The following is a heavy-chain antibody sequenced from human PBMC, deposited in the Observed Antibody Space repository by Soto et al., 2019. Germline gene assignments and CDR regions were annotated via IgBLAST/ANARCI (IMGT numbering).Heavy chain of an antibody. CDR1: GGSISSSSYY. CDR2: IYYSGNA. Sequence: SETLSLTCTVSGGSISSSSYYWGWIRQPPGKGLEWIGSIYYSGNAYYNPSLKRRVTISVDTAKNQFSLKLSSVTAADTAVYYCARQYYYDSSGYYGGYYGMDVWGQGTTVTVSS. CDR3: ARQYYYDSSGYYGGYYGMDV. J-gene: IGHJ6*02. V-gene: IGHV4-39*01. D-gene: IGHD3-22*01.